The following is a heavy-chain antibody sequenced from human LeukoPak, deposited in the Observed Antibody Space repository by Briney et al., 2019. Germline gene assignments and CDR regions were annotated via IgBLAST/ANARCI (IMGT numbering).Heavy chain of an antibody. CDR2: MNTNGGNT. D-gene: IGHD3-3*01. V-gene: IGHV1-8*02. J-gene: IGHJ4*02. CDR3: ARGGYYDLWSGYSNFPFDD. CDR1: GYTFTSYD. Sequence: ASVTLSCTASGYTFTSYDINWMRHAQGQGSGRVGWMNTNGGNTGYAQKFKGRVTMTRNTSISTAYMELSSLRSEDTAVYYCARGGYYDLWSGYSNFPFDDWGQGTLVTVS.